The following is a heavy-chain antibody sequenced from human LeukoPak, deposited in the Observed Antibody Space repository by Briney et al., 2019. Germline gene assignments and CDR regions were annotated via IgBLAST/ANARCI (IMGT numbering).Heavy chain of an antibody. J-gene: IGHJ4*02. V-gene: IGHV4-59*11. D-gene: IGHD2-2*01. CDR2: IYYSGST. Sequence: SETLSLTCTVSGGSIISHYWSWMRPPPGKGREWIGYIYYSGSTNYNPSLKSRVTISVDTSKNQFSLKLSSVTAADTAVYYCARRYCSSTSCHRYYFDYWGQGTLVTVSS. CDR1: GGSIISHY. CDR3: ARRYCSSTSCHRYYFDY.